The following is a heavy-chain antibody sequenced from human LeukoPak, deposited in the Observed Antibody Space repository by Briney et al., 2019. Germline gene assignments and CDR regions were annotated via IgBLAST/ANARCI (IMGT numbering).Heavy chain of an antibody. CDR2: IIPIFGTA. V-gene: IGHV1-69*01. CDR1: GGTFSSYA. D-gene: IGHD2-2*01. Sequence: SVKVSCKASGGTFSSYAISWVRQAPGQGLEWMGGIIPIFGTANYAQKFQGRVTITADESTSTAYMELSSLRSEDTAVYYCAKDLLQHYYYYGMDVWGQGTTVTVSS. J-gene: IGHJ6*02. CDR3: AKDLLQHYYYYGMDV.